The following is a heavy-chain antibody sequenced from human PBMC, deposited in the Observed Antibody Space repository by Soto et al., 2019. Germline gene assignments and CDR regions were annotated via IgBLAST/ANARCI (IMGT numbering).Heavy chain of an antibody. CDR3: ARGSHTFGFDY. V-gene: IGHV4-59*08. CDR2: SYHTGRS. J-gene: IGHJ4*02. CDR1: GDFVSSYL. D-gene: IGHD3-10*01. Sequence: SETLSLTCSVFGDFVSSYLWSWIRQTPGKGLEWIGYSYHTGRSNSNPSLNSRVTISVNTTKNQFSLRLNSVTAADTAVYYCARGSHTFGFDYWGQGALVT.